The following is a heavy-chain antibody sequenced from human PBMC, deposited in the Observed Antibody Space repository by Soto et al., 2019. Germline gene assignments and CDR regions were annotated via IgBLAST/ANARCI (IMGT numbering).Heavy chain of an antibody. D-gene: IGHD3-22*01. CDR3: ARVTHDSSGYYGLSRFDY. CDR1: GYTFTSYG. J-gene: IGHJ4*02. Sequence: ASVKVSCKASGYTFTSYGISWVRQAPGQGLEWMGWISAYNGNTNYAQKLQGRVTMTTDTSTSTAYMELRSLRSDDTAVYYCARVTHDSSGYYGLSRFDYWGPGALVTVSS. V-gene: IGHV1-18*01. CDR2: ISAYNGNT.